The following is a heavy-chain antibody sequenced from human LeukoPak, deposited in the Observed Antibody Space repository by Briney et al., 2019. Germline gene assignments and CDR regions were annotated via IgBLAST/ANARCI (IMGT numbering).Heavy chain of an antibody. J-gene: IGHJ4*02. V-gene: IGHV4-59*08. D-gene: IGHD7-27*01. CDR3: ARHYWGHYFDY. CDR1: GGSFSGYY. Sequence: SETLSLTCAVYGGSFSGYYWSWIRQPPGKGLEWIGYIYYSGSTNYNPSLKSRVTISVDTSKNQFSLKLSSVTAADTAVYYCARHYWGHYFDYWGQGTLVTVSS. CDR2: IYYSGST.